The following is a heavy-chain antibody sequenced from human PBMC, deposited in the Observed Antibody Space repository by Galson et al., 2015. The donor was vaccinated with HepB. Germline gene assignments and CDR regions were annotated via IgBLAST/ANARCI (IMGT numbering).Heavy chain of an antibody. CDR1: GGTFSSYA. Sequence: KVSCKASGGTFSSYAISWVRQAPGQGLEWMGGIIPIFGIANYAQKFQGRVTITADKSTSTAYMELSSLRSEDTAVYYCAREGSGSGWLKTFDYWGQGTLVTVSS. D-gene: IGHD6-19*01. J-gene: IGHJ4*02. CDR3: AREGSGSGWLKTFDY. CDR2: IIPIFGIA. V-gene: IGHV1-69*17.